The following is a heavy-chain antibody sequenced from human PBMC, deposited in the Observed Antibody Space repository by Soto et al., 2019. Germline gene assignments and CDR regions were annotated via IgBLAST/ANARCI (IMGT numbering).Heavy chain of an antibody. CDR1: GYSLTTYW. CDR2: IYPGDSDT. V-gene: IGHV5-51*01. J-gene: IGHJ4*02. Sequence: PGESLKISCKGSGYSLTTYWIGWVRQMPGKGLEWMGIIYPGDSDTRCSPSFQGQVTISADKSISTAYLQWSSLKASDTAMYYCARLDCSGGYCYIFDYWGQGTLVTVSS. D-gene: IGHD2-15*01. CDR3: ARLDCSGGYCYIFDY.